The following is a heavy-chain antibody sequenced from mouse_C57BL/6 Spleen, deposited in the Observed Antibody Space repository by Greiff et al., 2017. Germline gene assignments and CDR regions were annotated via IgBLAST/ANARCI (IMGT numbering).Heavy chain of an antibody. V-gene: IGHV5-6*01. Sequence: VQRVESGGDLVKPGGSLKLSCAASGFTFSSYGMSWVRQTPDKRLEWVATISSGGSYTYYPDSVKGRFTISRDNAKNTLYLQMSSLKSEDTAMYYCARHPLYYSNSYWYFDVWGTGTTVTVSS. D-gene: IGHD2-5*01. CDR1: GFTFSSYG. J-gene: IGHJ1*03. CDR3: ARHPLYYSNSYWYFDV. CDR2: ISSGGSYT.